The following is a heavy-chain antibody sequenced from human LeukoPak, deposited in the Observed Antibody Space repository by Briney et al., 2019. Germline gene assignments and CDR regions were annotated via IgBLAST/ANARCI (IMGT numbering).Heavy chain of an antibody. CDR2: IYYSGST. J-gene: IGHJ3*02. V-gene: IGHV4-39*01. Sequence: PSETLSLTCTVSGGSISSSYYYWGGIRQPPGRGLEWIGSIYYSGSTYYNPSLKSRVTISVDTSKNQFSLKLRSVTAADTAVYYCARLRITMIVVVIPNAFDIWGQGTMVTVSS. CDR1: GGSISSSYYY. D-gene: IGHD3-22*01. CDR3: ARLRITMIVVVIPNAFDI.